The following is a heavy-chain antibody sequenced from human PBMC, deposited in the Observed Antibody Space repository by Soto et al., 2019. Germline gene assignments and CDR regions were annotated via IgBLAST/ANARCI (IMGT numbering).Heavy chain of an antibody. Sequence: SETLSLTCAVYGGSFSGYYWSWIRQPPGKGLEWMGEINHSGSTNYNPSLKSRVTISVDTSKNQFSLKLSSVTAADTAVYYCARVRANYDILTGSDYYYYYGMDVWGQGTTVTVSS. D-gene: IGHD3-9*01. V-gene: IGHV4-34*01. J-gene: IGHJ6*02. CDR3: ARVRANYDILTGSDYYYYYGMDV. CDR1: GGSFSGYY. CDR2: INHSGST.